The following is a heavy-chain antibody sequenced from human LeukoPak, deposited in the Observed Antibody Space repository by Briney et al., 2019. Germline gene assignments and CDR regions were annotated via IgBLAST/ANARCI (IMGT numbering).Heavy chain of an antibody. V-gene: IGHV3-23*01. Sequence: GGSLRLSCAASGFTFNNYAMSWVRQAPGKGLEWVSGISKSGGSTYYADSVKGRFTISRDNSKNTLYLQMNSLRAEDTAVYYCARDATRGGDNDYWGQGTRVIVSS. CDR3: ARDATRGGDNDY. CDR2: ISKSGGST. J-gene: IGHJ4*02. D-gene: IGHD2-21*02. CDR1: GFTFNNYA.